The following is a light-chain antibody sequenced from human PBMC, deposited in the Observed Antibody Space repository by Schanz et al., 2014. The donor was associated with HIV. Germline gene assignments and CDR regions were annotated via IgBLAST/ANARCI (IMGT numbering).Light chain of an antibody. CDR2: GAS. CDR3: QQYYSYPRT. J-gene: IGKJ1*01. CDR1: QTVSNN. Sequence: EIVMTQSPGTLSVSPGERATLSCRASQTVSNNLVWYQQKPGQAPRLLIYGASNRATGIPARFSGSGSGTDFTLTINCLQSEDFATYYCQQYYSYPRTFGQGTKGAIK. V-gene: IGKV3D-15*01.